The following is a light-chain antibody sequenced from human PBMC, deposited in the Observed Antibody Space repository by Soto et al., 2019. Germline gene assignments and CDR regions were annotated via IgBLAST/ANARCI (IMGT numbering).Light chain of an antibody. CDR1: SSDVGSHNI. V-gene: IGLV2-23*01. CDR3: CSYAGSSTYI. Sequence: QSVLTQPTSVSGSPGQSITISCTGTSSDVGSHNIVSWYQQHPDRAPKLMIYEGSKRPSGVSNRFSGSKSGNTASLTISGLQAEDESDYFCCSYAGSSTYIFGSGTKLTVL. CDR2: EGS. J-gene: IGLJ1*01.